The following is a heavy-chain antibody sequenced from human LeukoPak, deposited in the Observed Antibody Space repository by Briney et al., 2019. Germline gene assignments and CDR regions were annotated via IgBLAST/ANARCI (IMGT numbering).Heavy chain of an antibody. CDR1: GGTFSSCA. CDR3: ARDLAVAGIFDY. D-gene: IGHD6-19*01. Sequence: ASVKVSCKASGGTFSSCAISWVRQAPGQGLEWMGGIIPIFGTANYAQKFQGRVTITTDESTSTAYMELSSLRSEDTAVYYCARDLAVAGIFDYWGQGTLVTVSS. CDR2: IIPIFGTA. V-gene: IGHV1-69*05. J-gene: IGHJ4*02.